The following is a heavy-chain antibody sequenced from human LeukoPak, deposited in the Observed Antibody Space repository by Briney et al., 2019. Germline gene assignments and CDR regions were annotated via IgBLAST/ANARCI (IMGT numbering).Heavy chain of an antibody. Sequence: ASVKVSCKVSGYTLTELSMHWVRQPPGKGLEWMGGFDPEDGEKIYAQKFQGRVTMTEDTSTDTAYMELSSLRSEDTAVYYCATAGYSSGWYDGYYYYGMDVWGQGTTVTVSS. CDR2: FDPEDGEK. CDR1: GYTLTELS. V-gene: IGHV1-24*01. J-gene: IGHJ6*02. CDR3: ATAGYSSGWYDGYYYYGMDV. D-gene: IGHD6-19*01.